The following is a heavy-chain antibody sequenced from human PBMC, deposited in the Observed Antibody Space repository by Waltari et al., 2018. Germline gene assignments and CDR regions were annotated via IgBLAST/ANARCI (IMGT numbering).Heavy chain of an antibody. Sequence: EVQLVESGGGLVKPGGSLRLSCAASGFTFSSYSMNWVRQAPGKGLEWVSSISSSSGYIYYTDSVKGRFTISRDDAKNSLYLQMNSLRAEDTAVYYCARESGEGQKNGVDYWGQGTLVTVSS. CDR2: ISSSSGYI. J-gene: IGHJ4*02. V-gene: IGHV3-21*01. D-gene: IGHD4-17*01. CDR1: GFTFSSYS. CDR3: ARESGEGQKNGVDY.